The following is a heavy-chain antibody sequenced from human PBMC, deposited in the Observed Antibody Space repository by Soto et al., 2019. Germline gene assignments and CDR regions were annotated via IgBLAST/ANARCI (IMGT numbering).Heavy chain of an antibody. J-gene: IGHJ3*02. CDR3: ARYCSGGSCYSRGAFDI. D-gene: IGHD2-15*01. V-gene: IGHV1-2*04. CDR1: GYTFTGYY. CDR2: INPNSGGT. Sequence: ASVKVSCKASGYTFTGYYMHWVRQAPGQGLEWMGWINPNSGGTNYAQKFQGWVTMTRDTSISTAYMELSRLRSDDTAVYYCARYCSGGSCYSRGAFDIWGQGTMVTVSS.